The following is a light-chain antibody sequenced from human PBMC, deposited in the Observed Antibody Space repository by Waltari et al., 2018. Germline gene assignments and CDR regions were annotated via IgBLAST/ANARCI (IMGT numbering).Light chain of an antibody. V-gene: IGLV1-51*02. CDR3: VTWDNTLSPV. Sequence: QSVLTQPPSVSAAPGQKVTISCSGSTSNIGDNYVSWYQQFPGAAPKVLINVNENRTTGTHDRFSASKSGTSATLDITGLRTGDEADYFCVTWDNTLSPVFGGGTTVTVL. CDR2: VNE. J-gene: IGLJ2*01. CDR1: TSNIGDNY.